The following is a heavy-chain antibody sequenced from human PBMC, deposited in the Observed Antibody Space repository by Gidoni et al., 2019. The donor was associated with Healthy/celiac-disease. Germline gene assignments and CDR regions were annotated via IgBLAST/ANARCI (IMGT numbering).Heavy chain of an antibody. CDR2: IYYSGST. CDR3: ARYPCSSTSCYGDDWFDP. Sequence: QVQLPESGPGLVKPSETLSLTCTVSGGSIIRYYWSWIRQPPGKGLEWIGYIYYSGSTNYNPSLKSRVTISVDTSKNQFSLKLSSVTAADTAVYYCARYPCSSTSCYGDDWFDPWGQGTLVTVSS. V-gene: IGHV4-59*01. D-gene: IGHD2-2*01. J-gene: IGHJ5*02. CDR1: GGSIIRYY.